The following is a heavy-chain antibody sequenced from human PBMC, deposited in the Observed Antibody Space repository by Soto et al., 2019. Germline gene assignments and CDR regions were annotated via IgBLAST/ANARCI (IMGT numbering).Heavy chain of an antibody. D-gene: IGHD6-19*01. Sequence: PGGSLRLSCAASVFTFSSYGMHWARQAPGKGLEWVAVISYDGSNKYYADSVKGRFTISRDNSKNTLYLQMNSLRAEDTAVYYCAKVGLIAVAPGDYYYYYGMDVWGQGTTVTVSS. V-gene: IGHV3-30*18. CDR1: VFTFSSYG. J-gene: IGHJ6*02. CDR3: AKVGLIAVAPGDYYYYYGMDV. CDR2: ISYDGSNK.